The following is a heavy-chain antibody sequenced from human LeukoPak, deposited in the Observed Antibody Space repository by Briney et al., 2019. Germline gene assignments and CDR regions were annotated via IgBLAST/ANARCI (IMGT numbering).Heavy chain of an antibody. D-gene: IGHD5-12*01. J-gene: IGHJ6*02. CDR2: ISYDGRKK. CDR1: GFTFSSYG. V-gene: IGHV3-30*18. Sequence: GGSLRLSCAASGFTFSSYGMHWVRPAPGKGLEWVALISYDGRKKYYADSVKGRFSISRDNPKNTLYLQMDSLRAEDTALYYCAKDREYTGYDFADYYGMDVWGQGTPVTVSS. CDR3: AKDREYTGYDFADYYGMDV.